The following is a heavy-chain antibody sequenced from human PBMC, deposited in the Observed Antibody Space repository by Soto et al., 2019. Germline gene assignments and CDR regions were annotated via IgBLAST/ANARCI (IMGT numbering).Heavy chain of an antibody. V-gene: IGHV1-69*01. D-gene: IGHD2-2*03. CDR1: GGTFSSYA. CDR2: IIPIFGTA. CDR3: ARDFGYCSSTSCPPRGFDP. Sequence: QVQLVQSGAEVKKPGSSVKVSCKASGGTFSSYAISWVRQAPGQGLEWMGGIIPIFGTANYAQKFQGRVTITADESTSTAYMELSSLRSEDTAVYYCARDFGYCSSTSCPPRGFDPWGQGTLVTVSS. J-gene: IGHJ5*02.